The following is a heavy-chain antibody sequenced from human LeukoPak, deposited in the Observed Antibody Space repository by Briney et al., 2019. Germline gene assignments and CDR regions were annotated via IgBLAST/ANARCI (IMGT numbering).Heavy chain of an antibody. J-gene: IGHJ4*02. CDR1: GGTFSSYA. D-gene: IGHD5-18*01. CDR3: AREGGYSYAFDY. V-gene: IGHV1-69*13. Sequence: SVKVSCKASGGTFSSYAISWVRQAPGQGLEWMVGIIPIFGTANYAQKFQGRVTITADESTSTAYMELSSLRSEDTAVYYCAREGGYSYAFDYWGQGTLVTVSS. CDR2: IIPIFGTA.